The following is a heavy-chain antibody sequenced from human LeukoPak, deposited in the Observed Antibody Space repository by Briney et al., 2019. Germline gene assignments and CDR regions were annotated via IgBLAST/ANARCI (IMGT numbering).Heavy chain of an antibody. V-gene: IGHV1-46*01. CDR3: ARNGRRGYSPGY. CDR2: INPSGGST. CDR1: GYTFTSYY. J-gene: IGHJ4*02. Sequence: GESLKISCKGSGYTFTSYYMHWVRQAPGQGLEWMGIINPSGGSTSYAQKFQGRVTMTRDTSTSTVYIELSSLRSEDTAVYYCARNGRRGYSPGYWGQGTLVTVSS. D-gene: IGHD5-18*01.